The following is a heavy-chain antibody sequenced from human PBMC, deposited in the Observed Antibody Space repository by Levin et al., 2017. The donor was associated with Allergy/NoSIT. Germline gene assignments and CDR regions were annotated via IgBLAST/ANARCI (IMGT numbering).Heavy chain of an antibody. Sequence: SETLSLTCTVSGGSISSSSYYWGWIRQPPGKGLEWIGSIYYSGSTYYNPSLKSRVTISVDTSKNQFSLKLSSVTAADTAVYYCARQGYSGSSDYWGQGTLVTVSS. V-gene: IGHV4-39*01. CDR3: ARQGYSGSSDY. D-gene: IGHD2-15*01. CDR1: GGSISSSSYY. J-gene: IGHJ4*02. CDR2: IYYSGST.